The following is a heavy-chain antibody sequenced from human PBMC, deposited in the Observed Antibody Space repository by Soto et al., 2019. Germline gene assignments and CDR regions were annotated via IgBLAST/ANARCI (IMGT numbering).Heavy chain of an antibody. J-gene: IGHJ4*02. CDR1: GGTFSRHG. CDR3: ARDRGTGSYHYFDY. CDR2: IIPIAGIA. D-gene: IGHD2-15*01. V-gene: IGHV1-69*01. Sequence: QVHLVQSGAEVKKPGSSVKVSCKASGGTFSRHGINWVRQAPGQGLEWMGGIIPIAGIAHYAQKFQGRVTITAEESTSTVYMELSSLRSEDTAVYFCARDRGTGSYHYFDYWGQGNLVTVSS.